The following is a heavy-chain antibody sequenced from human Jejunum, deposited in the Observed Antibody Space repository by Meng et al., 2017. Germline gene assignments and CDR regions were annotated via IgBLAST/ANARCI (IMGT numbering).Heavy chain of an antibody. J-gene: IGHJ4*02. V-gene: IGHV3-11*01. CDR2: ISSSGDSI. Sequence: GESLKISCVASGFNFSDYYMNWIRQAPGKGLDWLSFISSSGDSIYYAGSVKDRFTISRDNAKNSLYLQLNSLRDEDTAVYYCARRNPTSGWSGGLDYWGRGTLVTVSS. CDR1: GFNFSDYY. D-gene: IGHD6-19*01. CDR3: ARRNPTSGWSGGLDY.